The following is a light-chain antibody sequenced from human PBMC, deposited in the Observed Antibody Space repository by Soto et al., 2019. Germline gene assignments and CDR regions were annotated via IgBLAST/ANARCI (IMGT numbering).Light chain of an antibody. Sequence: DIQLTQSPSFLSASVGDRVTITCRASQGIAGSLAWYQQKPGKPPKLLIYAESTLQSGVPSRFRGSGSGTEFTLTISGLQPEDFASYYCQQYNTYFSLTFGGGTRWIS. J-gene: IGKJ4*01. CDR1: QGIAGS. CDR2: AES. V-gene: IGKV1-9*01. CDR3: QQYNTYFSLT.